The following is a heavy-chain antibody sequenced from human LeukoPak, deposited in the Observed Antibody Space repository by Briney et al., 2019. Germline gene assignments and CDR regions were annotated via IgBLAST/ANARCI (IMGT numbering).Heavy chain of an antibody. CDR2: INSDGSST. CDR3: ARVGYCSSTSCYTDYYYYGMDV. CDR1: GFTFSSYW. J-gene: IGHJ6*02. D-gene: IGHD2-2*02. Sequence: GGSLRLSCAASGFTFSSYWMHWVRQAPGKGLVWASRINSDGSSTSYADSVKGRFTISRDNAKNTLYLQMNSLRAEDTAVYYCARVGYCSSTSCYTDYYYYGMDVWGQGTTVTVSS. V-gene: IGHV3-74*01.